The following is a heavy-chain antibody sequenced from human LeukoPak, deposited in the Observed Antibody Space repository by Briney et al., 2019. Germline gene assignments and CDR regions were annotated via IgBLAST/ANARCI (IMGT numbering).Heavy chain of an antibody. CDR3: AGRLVGATYFDY. D-gene: IGHD1-26*01. CDR2: IYTSGST. J-gene: IGHJ4*02. Sequence: PSETLSLTCTGSGGSISSYYWSWIRQPAGKGLEWIGRIYTSGSTNYNPSLKSRVTMSVDTSKNQFSLKLSSVTAADTAVYCCAGRLVGATYFDYWGQGTLVTVSS. CDR1: GGSISSYY. V-gene: IGHV4-4*07.